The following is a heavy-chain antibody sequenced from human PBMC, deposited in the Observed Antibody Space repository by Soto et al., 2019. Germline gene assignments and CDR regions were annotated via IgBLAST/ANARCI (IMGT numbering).Heavy chain of an antibody. D-gene: IGHD3-3*01. Sequence: GGSLRLSCAASGFTFSSYSMNWVRQAPGKGLEWVSSISSSISYINYADSLHGRFTISRDNAKNSLYLQMNSLRVEDTSVYYCARGLEWPNYMDVWGKGTTVTVAS. J-gene: IGHJ6*03. CDR1: GFTFSSYS. CDR2: ISSSISYI. V-gene: IGHV3-21*01. CDR3: ARGLEWPNYMDV.